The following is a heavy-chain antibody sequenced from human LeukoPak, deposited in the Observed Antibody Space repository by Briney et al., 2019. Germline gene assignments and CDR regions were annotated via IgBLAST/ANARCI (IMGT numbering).Heavy chain of an antibody. Sequence: SGGSLRLSCAASGFTFSSYEMNWVRQAPGKGLEWVSYISSSGSTIYYADSVKGRFTVSRDNSKNTLDLQMNGLRAEDTAVYYCARAVTWIDPWGQGTLVTVSS. V-gene: IGHV3-48*03. CDR1: GFTFSSYE. J-gene: IGHJ5*02. CDR2: ISSSGSTI. CDR3: ARAVTWIDP.